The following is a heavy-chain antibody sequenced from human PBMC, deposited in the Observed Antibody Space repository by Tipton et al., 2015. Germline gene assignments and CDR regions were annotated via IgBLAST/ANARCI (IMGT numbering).Heavy chain of an antibody. CDR3: ACQDYDSLTRDYQTVDY. CDR1: GGSISGYF. J-gene: IGHJ4*02. V-gene: IGHV4-59*08. D-gene: IGHD3-9*01. Sequence: LRLSCTVSGGSISGYFWSWIRQPPGKGLEWIGYIHYTGRTKYNPSLNSRVTISLDTSKNQFSLKVSSVTAADTAVYYCACQDYDSLTRDYQTVDYWGQGTLVTVSS. CDR2: IHYTGRT.